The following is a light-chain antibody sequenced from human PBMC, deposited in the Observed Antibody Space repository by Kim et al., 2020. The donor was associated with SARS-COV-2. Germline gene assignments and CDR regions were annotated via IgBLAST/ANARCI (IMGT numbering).Light chain of an antibody. J-gene: IGKJ1*01. Sequence: EIVLTQSPATLSLSPGERATLSCRASQGLNNLLAWYQQRPGQAPRLLISDASNRATGIPARFSGSGSGTDFTRTISSLEPEDFAFYYCHQRSSWPGTFGQGTKVVIK. V-gene: IGKV3-11*01. CDR3: HQRSSWPGT. CDR1: QGLNNL. CDR2: DAS.